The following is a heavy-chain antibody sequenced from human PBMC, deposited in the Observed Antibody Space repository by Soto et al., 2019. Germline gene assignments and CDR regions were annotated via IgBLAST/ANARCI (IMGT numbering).Heavy chain of an antibody. Sequence: PGGSLRLSCAASGFTFSNAWMSWVRQAPGKGLEWVGRIKSKTDGGTTDYAAPVKGRFTISRDDSKNTLYLQMNSLKTEDTAVYYCTSPGGDSPYYYFDYWGQGTLVTVSS. CDR2: IKSKTDGGTT. D-gene: IGHD2-21*01. CDR3: TSPGGDSPYYYFDY. J-gene: IGHJ4*02. V-gene: IGHV3-15*01. CDR1: GFTFSNAW.